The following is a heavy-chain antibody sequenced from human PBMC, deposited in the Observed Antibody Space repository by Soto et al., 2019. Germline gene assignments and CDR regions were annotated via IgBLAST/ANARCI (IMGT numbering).Heavy chain of an antibody. Sequence: QVQLHESGPGLVRPSQTLSLTCNVSGGSISTADYYWSWIRQPPGKGLEWIGYIHYRGSTYYNPSLESRVAISMDTSKNQFSLNLTSVTAADTAVYFCASDYDSGGYIGYWGQGTLVTVSS. J-gene: IGHJ4*02. D-gene: IGHD3-22*01. CDR2: IHYRGST. V-gene: IGHV4-30-4*01. CDR1: GGSISTADYY. CDR3: ASDYDSGGYIGY.